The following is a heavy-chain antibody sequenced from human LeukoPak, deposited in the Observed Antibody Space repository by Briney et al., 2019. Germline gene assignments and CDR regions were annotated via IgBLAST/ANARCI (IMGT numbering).Heavy chain of an antibody. D-gene: IGHD4-11*01. CDR3: ARDQAYSFDY. V-gene: IGHV3-48*01. Sequence: HTGGSLRLSCAASGFTFSAYSMNWVRQAPEKGLEWVSYIGSSSSPIYYADSVKGRFTISRDNAKNSLYLQMDSPRAEDTAVYYCARDQAYSFDYWGQGTLVTVSS. CDR1: GFTFSAYS. CDR2: IGSSSSPI. J-gene: IGHJ4*02.